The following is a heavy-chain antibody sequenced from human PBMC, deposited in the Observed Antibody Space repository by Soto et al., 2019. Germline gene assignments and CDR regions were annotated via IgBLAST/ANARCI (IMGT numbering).Heavy chain of an antibody. Sequence: XETLCLTCTISGGSINGYYWTWIRQPPGKGLEWIGYVYYTGTTKYNPSLESRVTISADTSKNQFSLRVTSMTAADTAVYYCAQYRSTDADGYNRGFWGQGILVTVSS. CDR1: GGSINGYY. V-gene: IGHV4-59*01. D-gene: IGHD5-12*01. CDR2: VYYTGTT. CDR3: AQYRSTDADGYNRGF. J-gene: IGHJ4*02.